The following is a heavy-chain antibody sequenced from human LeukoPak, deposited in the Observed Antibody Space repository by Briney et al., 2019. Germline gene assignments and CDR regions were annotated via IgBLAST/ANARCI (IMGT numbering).Heavy chain of an antibody. Sequence: SGTLSLTCTVSGGSISSYYWSWIRQPPGKGLEWIGYIYYSGSTNYNPSLKSRVTISVDTSKNQFSLKLSSVTAADTAVYYCARGPDPWGQGTLVTVSS. CDR3: ARGPDP. J-gene: IGHJ5*02. V-gene: IGHV4-59*01. CDR1: GGSISSYY. CDR2: IYYSGST.